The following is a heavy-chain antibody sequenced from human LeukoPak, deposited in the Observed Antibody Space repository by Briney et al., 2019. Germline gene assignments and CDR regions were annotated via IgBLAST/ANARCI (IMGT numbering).Heavy chain of an antibody. V-gene: IGHV3-21*05. CDR1: GFTFSSYE. Sequence: GGSLRLSCAASGFTFSSYEMNWVRQAPGKGLEWVSYISSSSAYIYYADSVKGRFTISRDNAKESLFLQMNSLRPEDTALYYCASLKIRRIGNAFDIWGQGTMVTVSS. CDR2: ISSSSAYI. CDR3: ASLKIRRIGNAFDI. D-gene: IGHD1-1*01. J-gene: IGHJ3*02.